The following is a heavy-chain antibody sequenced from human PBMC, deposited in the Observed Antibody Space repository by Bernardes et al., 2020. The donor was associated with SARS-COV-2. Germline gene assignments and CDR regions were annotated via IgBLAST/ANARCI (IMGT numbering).Heavy chain of an antibody. D-gene: IGHD5-12*01. V-gene: IGHV4-34*01. Sequence: TLSLTCAVYGGSFSGYYWSWIRQPPGKGLEWIGEINHSGSTNYNPSLTSRVTISVDTSKNQFSLKLSSVTAADTAVYYCAVSGYDTLGFDYWGQGTLVTVSS. CDR2: INHSGST. CDR1: GGSFSGYY. CDR3: AVSGYDTLGFDY. J-gene: IGHJ4*02.